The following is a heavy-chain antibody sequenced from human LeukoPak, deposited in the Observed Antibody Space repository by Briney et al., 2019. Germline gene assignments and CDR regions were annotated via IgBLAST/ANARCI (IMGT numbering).Heavy chain of an antibody. Sequence: ASVKVSCKASGYTFTGYYMHWVRQATGQGLEWMGWMNPNSGNTGYAQKFQGRVTMTRNTSISTAYMELSSLRSEDTAVYYCAREGVRGVIYTHYYYYMDVWGKGTTVTISS. D-gene: IGHD3-10*01. CDR1: GYTFTGYY. J-gene: IGHJ6*03. CDR3: AREGVRGVIYTHYYYYMDV. CDR2: MNPNSGNT. V-gene: IGHV1-8*02.